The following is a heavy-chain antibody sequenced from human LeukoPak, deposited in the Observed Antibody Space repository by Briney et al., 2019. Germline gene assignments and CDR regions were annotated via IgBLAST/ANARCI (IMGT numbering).Heavy chain of an antibody. CDR1: GFTFDDYA. J-gene: IGHJ6*02. CDR3: ARLFYYDSSYYYYYGMDV. CDR2: ISWNSGSI. V-gene: IGHV3-9*01. D-gene: IGHD3-22*01. Sequence: GRSLRLSCAASGFTFDDYAMHWVRQAPGKGLEWVSGISWNSGSIGYADSVKGRFTISRDNAENSLYLQMNSLRAEDTALYYCARLFYYDSSYYYYYGMDVWGQGTTVTVSS.